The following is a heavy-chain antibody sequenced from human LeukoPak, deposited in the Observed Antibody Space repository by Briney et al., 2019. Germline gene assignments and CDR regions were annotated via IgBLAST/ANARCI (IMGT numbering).Heavy chain of an antibody. J-gene: IGHJ4*02. Sequence: GGSLRLSCVASGFTFSTYYMSWVRQAPGKGLEWVANIKKDGSEKNYVDSVEGRFTISRDNAKNSLYLQMNSLRAEDTAVYYCARDRTAAGLFDYWGQGTLVTVSS. CDR1: GFTFSTYY. CDR2: IKKDGSEK. CDR3: ARDRTAAGLFDY. D-gene: IGHD6-13*01. V-gene: IGHV3-7*01.